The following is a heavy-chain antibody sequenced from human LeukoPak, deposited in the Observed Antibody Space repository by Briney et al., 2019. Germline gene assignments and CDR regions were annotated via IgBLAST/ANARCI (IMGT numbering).Heavy chain of an antibody. V-gene: IGHV1-69*13. CDR1: GGTFSSYA. CDR2: IIPIFGTA. CDR3: ARDLTGPPQEAFDV. Sequence: ASVKVSCKASGGTFSSYAISWVRQAPGQGLEWMGGIIPIFGTANYAQKFQGRVTITADESTSTAYMELSSLRSEDTAVYYCARDLTGPPQEAFDVWGQGTRVTVSS. J-gene: IGHJ3*01. D-gene: IGHD1-14*01.